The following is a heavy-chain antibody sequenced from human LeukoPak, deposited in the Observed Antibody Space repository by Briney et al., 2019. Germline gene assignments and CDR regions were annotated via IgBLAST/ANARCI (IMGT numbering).Heavy chain of an antibody. CDR2: ISAYNGNT. D-gene: IGHD3-3*02. CDR3: ATAIFGIFTTFDY. CDR1: GYTFTSYG. J-gene: IGHJ4*02. V-gene: IGHV1-18*01. Sequence: ASVKVSCKASGYTFTSYGISWVRQAPGQGLEWMGWISAYNGNTNYAQKLQGRVTMTEDTSTDTAYMELSSLRSEDTAVYYCATAIFGIFTTFDYWGQGTLVTVSS.